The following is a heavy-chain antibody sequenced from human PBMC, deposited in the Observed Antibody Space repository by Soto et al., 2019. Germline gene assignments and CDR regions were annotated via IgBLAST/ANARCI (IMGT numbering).Heavy chain of an antibody. D-gene: IGHD3-22*01. J-gene: IGHJ4*02. CDR3: AKDRYSDSSGYYPYFDY. Sequence: PGGSLRLSCAASGFTFSSYGMHWVRQAPGKGLEWVAVISYDGSNKYYADSVKGRFTISRDNSKNTLYLQMNSLRAEDTAVYYCAKDRYSDSSGYYPYFDYWGQGTLVTVSS. V-gene: IGHV3-30*18. CDR1: GFTFSSYG. CDR2: ISYDGSNK.